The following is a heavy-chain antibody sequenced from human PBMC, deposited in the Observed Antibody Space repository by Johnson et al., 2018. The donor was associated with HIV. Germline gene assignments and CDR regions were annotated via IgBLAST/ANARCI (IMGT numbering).Heavy chain of an antibody. V-gene: IGHV3-30*03. CDR1: GFTFSSYG. Sequence: QEKLVESGGGVVQPGRSLRLSCAASGFTFSSYGMHWVRQAPGKGLEWVAVISYDGSNKYYADSVKGRFTISRDNSKNTLYLQMNSLRAEDTAVYYCARSLGVVGAIGKGACDIWGQGTMVTVSS. J-gene: IGHJ3*02. D-gene: IGHD1-26*01. CDR2: ISYDGSNK. CDR3: ARSLGVVGAIGKGACDI.